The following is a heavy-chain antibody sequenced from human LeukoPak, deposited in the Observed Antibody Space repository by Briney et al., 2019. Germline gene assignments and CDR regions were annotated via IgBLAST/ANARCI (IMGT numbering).Heavy chain of an antibody. CDR1: GGSISSTNYS. CDR2: VYYSGST. Sequence: PLETLSLACTVSGGSISSTNYSGGWIRQPPGKGLEWIGGVYYSGSTYYNPSLMSRVTISVDTSNNQFSLKLSSVTAADTAVYYCARLVGTGYCSGGSCYTIPSWFDPWGQGTLVTVSS. J-gene: IGHJ5*02. CDR3: ARLVGTGYCSGGSCYTIPSWFDP. D-gene: IGHD2-15*01. V-gene: IGHV4-39*01.